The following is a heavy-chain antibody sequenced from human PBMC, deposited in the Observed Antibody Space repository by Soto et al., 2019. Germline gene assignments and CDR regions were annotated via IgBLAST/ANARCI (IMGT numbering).Heavy chain of an antibody. CDR3: ATPGFGVGATTLEAEWVAFDI. CDR2: FDPEDGET. CDR1: GYTLTELS. Sequence: QVQLVQSGAEVKKPGASVKVSCKVSGYTLTELSMHLVRQAPGKVLEWMGGFDPEDGETSYAQKFQGRVTMTENTSTDTAYMELSSLRSEDTAVYYCATPGFGVGATTLEAEWVAFDIWGQGTMVTVSS. D-gene: IGHD1-26*01. V-gene: IGHV1-24*01. J-gene: IGHJ3*02.